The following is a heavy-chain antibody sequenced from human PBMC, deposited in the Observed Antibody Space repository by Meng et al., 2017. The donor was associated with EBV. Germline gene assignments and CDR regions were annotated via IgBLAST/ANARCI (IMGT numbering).Heavy chain of an antibody. V-gene: IGHV1-69*01. D-gene: IGHD6-13*01. CDR2: IIPIFGTA. J-gene: IGHJ4*02. CDR3: ARGYRGSSWYLGY. CDR1: GGTFSSYA. Sequence: VQLVQSGGGVKKPGSSVKVTCKASGGTFSSYAISWVRRAPGQGLEWMGGIIPIFGTANYAQKFQGRVTITADESTSTAYMELSSLRSEDTAVYYCARGYRGSSWYLGYWGQGTLVTVSS.